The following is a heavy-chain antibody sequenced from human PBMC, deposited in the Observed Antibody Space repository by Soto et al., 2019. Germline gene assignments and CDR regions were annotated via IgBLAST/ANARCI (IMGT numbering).Heavy chain of an antibody. CDR2: IYHSGST. CDR3: ARVPDYGSGSYVFDY. Sequence: PSETLSLTCAVSGDSISSSNWWSWVRQPPGKGLEWIGEIYHSGSTNYNPSLKSRVTISVDKSKNQFSLKLSSVTAADTAVYYCARVPDYGSGSYVFDYWGQGTLVT. D-gene: IGHD3-10*01. V-gene: IGHV4-4*02. J-gene: IGHJ4*02. CDR1: GDSISSSNW.